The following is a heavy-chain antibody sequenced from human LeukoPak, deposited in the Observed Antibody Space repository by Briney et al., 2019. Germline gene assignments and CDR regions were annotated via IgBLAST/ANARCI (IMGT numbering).Heavy chain of an antibody. CDR2: IIPIFGTA. CDR1: GGTFSSYA. D-gene: IGHD5-18*01. V-gene: IGHV1-69*01. Sequence: GSSVKVSCKASGGTFSSYAISWVRQAPGQGLEWMGGIIPIFGTANCAQKFQGRVTITADESTSTAYMELSSLRSEDTAVYYCARRVSAMDPYYDYYGMDVWGQGTTVTVSS. J-gene: IGHJ6*02. CDR3: ARRVSAMDPYYDYYGMDV.